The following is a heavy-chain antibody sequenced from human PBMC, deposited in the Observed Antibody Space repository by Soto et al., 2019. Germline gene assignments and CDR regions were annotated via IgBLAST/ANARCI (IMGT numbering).Heavy chain of an antibody. CDR3: ARDYDTSGYPRYYFDY. J-gene: IGHJ4*02. CDR1: GYTFTSYA. D-gene: IGHD3-22*01. Sequence: ASVKVSCKASGYTFTSYAMHWVRQAPGQRLEWMGWINGGNGNTEYSQKFQGRVTITRDTSASTAYMELSSLRSEDTAVYYCARDYDTSGYPRYYFDYWGQGTLVTVSS. CDR2: INGGNGNT. V-gene: IGHV1-3*01.